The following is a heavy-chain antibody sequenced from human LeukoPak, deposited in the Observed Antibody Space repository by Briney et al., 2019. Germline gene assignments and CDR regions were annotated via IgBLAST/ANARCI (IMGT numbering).Heavy chain of an antibody. CDR2: IYYSGST. V-gene: IGHV4-31*03. CDR3: ARGHSSGRRIMKYNWFDP. CDR1: GGSISSGGYY. D-gene: IGHD3-22*01. Sequence: ASETLSLTCTVSGGSISSGGYYWSWIRQHPGKGLEWIGYIYYSGSTYYNPSLKSRVTISVDTSKNQFSLKLSSVTAADTAVYYCARGHSSGRRIMKYNWFDPWGQGTLVTVSS. J-gene: IGHJ5*02.